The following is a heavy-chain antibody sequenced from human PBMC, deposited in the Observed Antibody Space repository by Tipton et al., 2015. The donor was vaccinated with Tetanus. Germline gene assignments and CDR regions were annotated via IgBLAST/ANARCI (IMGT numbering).Heavy chain of an antibody. J-gene: IGHJ4*02. D-gene: IGHD5-24*01. V-gene: IGHV4-59*01. CDR3: ARTTRRWLHPDY. CDR2: IFYSGRT. Sequence: TLSLTCNVSGDSMTDFYWSWIRQPPGKGLEWIAYIFYSGRTQYNPSLKSRATISVDTAKNQFSLQLASVTASDTVIYYCARTTRRWLHPDYWGQGTLVTVSS. CDR1: GDSMTDFY.